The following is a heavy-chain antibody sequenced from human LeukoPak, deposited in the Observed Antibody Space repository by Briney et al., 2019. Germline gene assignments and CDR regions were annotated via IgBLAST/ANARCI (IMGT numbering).Heavy chain of an antibody. CDR2: VSAAGDTT. D-gene: IGHD2-2*01. J-gene: IGHJ4*02. Sequence: PGGSLRLSCAASGLTFGSYGMSWVRQAPGKGLQWVSSVSAAGDTTFYTDSVKGRFSISRDNSKNTLYLQMNSLRPEDTAVYYCAKATSSMDFDSWGQGTLVTVSS. V-gene: IGHV3-23*01. CDR1: GLTFGSYG. CDR3: AKATSSMDFDS.